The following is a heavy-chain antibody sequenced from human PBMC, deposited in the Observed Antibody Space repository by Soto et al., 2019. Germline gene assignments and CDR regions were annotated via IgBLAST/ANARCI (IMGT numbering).Heavy chain of an antibody. Sequence: SETLSLTCTVSGGSISSSSYYWGWIRQPPGKGLEWIGSIYYSGSTYYNPSLKSRVTISIDTSKNQFSLKLSSVTAADTAVYYCASAYYGSGSYYPKTTGSWFDPWGQGTLVTVSS. J-gene: IGHJ5*02. CDR2: IYYSGST. V-gene: IGHV4-39*01. D-gene: IGHD3-10*01. CDR3: ASAYYGSGSYYPKTTGSWFDP. CDR1: GGSISSSSYY.